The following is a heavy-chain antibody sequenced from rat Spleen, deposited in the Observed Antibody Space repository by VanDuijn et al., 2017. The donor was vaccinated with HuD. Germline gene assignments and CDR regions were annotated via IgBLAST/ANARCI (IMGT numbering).Heavy chain of an antibody. CDR3: TTGTF. Sequence: EVQVVESGGGIVQPGRSMKLSCAASGFTFSNYDMVWVRQAPTKGLKWVASISYDGSTPYYRDSVKGRFTISRDDAKNTLYLQMDSLRSEDTATYYCTTGTFRGQGVMVTVSS. CDR1: GFTFSNYD. V-gene: IGHV5-20*01. J-gene: IGHJ2*01. CDR2: ISYDGSTP.